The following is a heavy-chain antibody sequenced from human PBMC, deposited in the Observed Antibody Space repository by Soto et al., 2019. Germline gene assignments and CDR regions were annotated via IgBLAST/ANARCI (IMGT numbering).Heavy chain of an antibody. J-gene: IGHJ4*02. Sequence: QVQLVQSGTEVKKPGSSVTVSCKASGGPYSRYSISWVRQAPGQGLEWMGRLIPIFDITNFAQRFQGRVTITADKSTSTVYMDLSSLRSEDTAVYYCARSLLGDRYDRDGLDSWGQGALVTVSS. V-gene: IGHV1-69*02. CDR3: ARSLLGDRYDRDGLDS. CDR1: GGPYSRYS. D-gene: IGHD3-22*01. CDR2: LIPIFDIT.